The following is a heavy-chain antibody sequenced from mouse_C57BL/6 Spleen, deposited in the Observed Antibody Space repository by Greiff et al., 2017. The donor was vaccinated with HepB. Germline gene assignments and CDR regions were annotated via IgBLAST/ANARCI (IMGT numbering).Heavy chain of an antibody. Sequence: QVQLQQSGAELVRPGASVTLSCKASGYTFTDYEMHWVKQTPVHGLEWIGAIDPETGGTAYNQKFKGKAILTADKSSSTAYMELRSLTSEDSAVYYWTKLLRSLFDYWGQGTTLTVSS. CDR1: GYTFTDYE. CDR3: TKLLRSLFDY. J-gene: IGHJ2*01. D-gene: IGHD1-1*01. V-gene: IGHV1-15*01. CDR2: IDPETGGT.